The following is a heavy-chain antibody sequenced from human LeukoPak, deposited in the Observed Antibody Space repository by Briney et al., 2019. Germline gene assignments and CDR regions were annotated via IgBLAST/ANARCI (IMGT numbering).Heavy chain of an antibody. J-gene: IGHJ4*02. V-gene: IGHV3-73*01. D-gene: IGHD3-3*01. CDR1: GFTFSGSA. CDR2: IRSTANGYAT. CDR3: AKDPTYYDFWSGYPNY. Sequence: PGGSLRLSCAASGFTFSGSALHWVRQASGKGLEWVGRIRSTANGYATAYAASVKGRFTISRDDSKNTAYLQMDSLKTEDTAVYYCAKDPTYYDFWSGYPNYWGQGTLVTVSS.